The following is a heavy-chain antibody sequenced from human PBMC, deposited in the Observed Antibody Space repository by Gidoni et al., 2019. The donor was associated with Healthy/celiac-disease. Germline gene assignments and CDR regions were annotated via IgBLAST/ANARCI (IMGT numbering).Heavy chain of an antibody. J-gene: IGHJ6*02. CDR2: ISYDGSNK. CDR1: GFTFSSYG. D-gene: IGHD3-3*01. CDR3: AKDHYDFLIWYYYGMDV. V-gene: IGHV3-30*18. Sequence: QVQLVESGGGVVQPGRSLSLSCAASGFTFSSYGIHWVRQAPGKGLEWVAVISYDGSNKYYADSVKGRFTISRDNSKNTLYLQMNSLRAEDTAVYYCAKDHYDFLIWYYYGMDVWGQGTTVTVSS.